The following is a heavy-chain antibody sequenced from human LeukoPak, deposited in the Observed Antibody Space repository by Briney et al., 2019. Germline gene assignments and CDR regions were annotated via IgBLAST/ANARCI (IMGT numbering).Heavy chain of an antibody. J-gene: IGHJ4*02. CDR2: IIPIFGTA. D-gene: IGHD1-26*01. Sequence: SVKVSCKASGGTFSSYAISWVRQAPGQGLEWMGGIIPIFGTANYAQKFQGRVTITADKSTSTAYMELSSLRSEDTAVYYCARPNQENSGSYFPFDYWGQGTLVTVSS. V-gene: IGHV1-69*06. CDR1: GGTFSSYA. CDR3: ARPNQENSGSYFPFDY.